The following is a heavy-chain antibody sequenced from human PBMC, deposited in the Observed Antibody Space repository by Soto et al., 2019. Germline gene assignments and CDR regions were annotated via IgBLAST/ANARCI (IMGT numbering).Heavy chain of an antibody. Sequence: GGSLRLSCAASGFTFSSCVMHWVRQAPGKGLEWVAVMSRDRSFAFYADSVKGRFTISRDNSRNTLYLQMNSLRAEDTAVYYCARAGYSNSWYTFDYWGQGT. D-gene: IGHD6-13*01. CDR3: ARAGYSNSWYTFDY. J-gene: IGHJ4*02. CDR1: GFTFSSCV. CDR2: MSRDRSFA. V-gene: IGHV3-30*14.